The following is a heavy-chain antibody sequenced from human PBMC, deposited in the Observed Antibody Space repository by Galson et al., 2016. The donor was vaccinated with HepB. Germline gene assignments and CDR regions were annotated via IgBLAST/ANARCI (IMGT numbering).Heavy chain of an antibody. J-gene: IGHJ6*02. D-gene: IGHD6-19*01. Sequence: ETLSLTCTVSGASISGHYLSWIRQPPGKGLEWIGYIYYSGRTNYNPSLKSRVTISVDTSKNQFSLKLSSVTAADTAVYYCARDDSGGWYGFHYGMDVWGQGTTVTVSS. V-gene: IGHV4-59*11. CDR2: IYYSGRT. CDR3: ARDDSGGWYGFHYGMDV. CDR1: GASISGHY.